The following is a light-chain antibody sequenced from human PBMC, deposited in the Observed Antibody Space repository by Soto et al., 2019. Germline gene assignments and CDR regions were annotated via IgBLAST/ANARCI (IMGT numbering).Light chain of an antibody. Sequence: DIQMTQSPSSLSASVGDTVTITCRASQSISNHLNCYQQKPGKAPKLLIYTASSLQRGVPSRFSGSGSGTDFALIINGLQPEDFATYYCHHGVNTPPYTFGQGTRLET. J-gene: IGKJ2*01. CDR3: HHGVNTPPYT. CDR2: TAS. CDR1: QSISNH. V-gene: IGKV1-39*01.